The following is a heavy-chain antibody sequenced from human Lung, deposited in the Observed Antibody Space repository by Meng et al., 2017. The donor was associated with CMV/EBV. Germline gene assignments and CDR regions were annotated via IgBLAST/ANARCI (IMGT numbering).Heavy chain of an antibody. Sequence: QAQLLEAGVEVNKPVAAVNVSCNASSYTFPNYGSTWVRQAPGQGLEWMGWISAYKGNTNYAQTLQGRVTMTTDTSTSTAYMELGSLRSDDTAVYYCARVEVGITSGDYWGQGTLVTVSS. CDR2: ISAYKGNT. J-gene: IGHJ4*02. D-gene: IGHD1-26*01. V-gene: IGHV1-18*01. CDR3: ARVEVGITSGDY. CDR1: SYTFPNYG.